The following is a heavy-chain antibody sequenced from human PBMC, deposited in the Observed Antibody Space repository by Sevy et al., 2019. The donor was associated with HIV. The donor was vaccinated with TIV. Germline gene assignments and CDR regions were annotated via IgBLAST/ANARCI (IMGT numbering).Heavy chain of an antibody. CDR2: ISNTGRTI. V-gene: IGHV3-48*03. D-gene: IGHD4-17*01. Sequence: VGSLRLSCAASGFTFSSYEMIWVRQAPGRGLEWVSYISNTGRTISYSDSVRGRFTGSRDNAKNSLYLHMNSLRAEDAATYYCARDLPPSATTVAHFDYWGRGTLVTVSS. CDR1: GFTFSSYE. CDR3: ARDLPPSATTVAHFDY. J-gene: IGHJ4*02.